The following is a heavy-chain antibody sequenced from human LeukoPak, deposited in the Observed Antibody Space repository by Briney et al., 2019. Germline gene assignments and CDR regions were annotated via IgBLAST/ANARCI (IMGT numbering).Heavy chain of an antibody. CDR1: GLTFSNHA. D-gene: IGHD3-3*01. Sequence: GGSLRLSCAASGLTFSNHAMSWVRQAPGKGLECVSAISGSGGSTYYADSVKGRFTISRDNSKNTLYLQMNSLRAEDTAVYYCARGFTRAFDYWGQGTLVTVSS. CDR2: ISGSGGST. J-gene: IGHJ4*02. CDR3: ARGFTRAFDY. V-gene: IGHV3-23*01.